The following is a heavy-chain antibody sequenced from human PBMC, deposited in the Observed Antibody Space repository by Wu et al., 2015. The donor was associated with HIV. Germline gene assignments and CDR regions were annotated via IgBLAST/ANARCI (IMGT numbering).Heavy chain of an antibody. J-gene: IGHJ4*02. CDR3: VRRQNWNLNNYHFDY. CDR1: GYTFTGYY. CDR2: INDDTGDT. Sequence: QVQLVQSGAEVKKPGASVKVSCKASGYTFTGYYMFWVRQAPGQGLEWMGWINDDTGDTKYAQRFQGRVTMTRDTSISTAYMELRRLTSDDLAVYYCVRRQNWNLNNYHFDYWGQGTLVTVSS. V-gene: IGHV1-2*02. D-gene: IGHD1-1*01.